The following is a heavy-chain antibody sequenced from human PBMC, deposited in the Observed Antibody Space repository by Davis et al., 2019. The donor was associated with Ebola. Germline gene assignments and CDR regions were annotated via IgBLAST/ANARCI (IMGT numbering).Heavy chain of an antibody. Sequence: PSETLSLTCTVSGGSISSSSYYWGWIRQPPGKGLEWIGSIYYSGSTYYNPSLKSRVTISVDTSKNQFSLKLSSVTAADTAVYYCARHNLSFITMIVVVNPYYFDYWGQGTLVTVSS. D-gene: IGHD3-22*01. CDR1: GGSISSSSYY. CDR3: ARHNLSFITMIVVVNPYYFDY. CDR2: IYYSGST. V-gene: IGHV4-39*01. J-gene: IGHJ4*02.